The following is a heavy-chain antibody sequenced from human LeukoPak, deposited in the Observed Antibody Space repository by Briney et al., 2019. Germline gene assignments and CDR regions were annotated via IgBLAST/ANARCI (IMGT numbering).Heavy chain of an antibody. Sequence: PGGSLRLSCAASGFNFSSYSMNWVRQAPGKGLEWVSYISSSSSTIYYADSVKGRFTISRDNSKNSLYLQMNSLRAEDTAVYYCAGYSSGNYDYYYYGMDVWGQGTTVTVSS. CDR3: AGYSSGNYDYYYYGMDV. CDR1: GFNFSSYS. CDR2: ISSSSSTI. V-gene: IGHV3-48*01. J-gene: IGHJ6*02. D-gene: IGHD3-22*01.